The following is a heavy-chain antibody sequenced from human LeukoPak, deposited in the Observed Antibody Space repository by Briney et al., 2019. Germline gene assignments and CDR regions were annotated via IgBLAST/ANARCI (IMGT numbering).Heavy chain of an antibody. CDR3: ARQPSYYYYYGMDV. J-gene: IGHJ6*02. CDR2: MNPNSGNT. V-gene: IGHV1-8*02. Sequence: ASVTVSCKASGYTFTSYDINWVRQATGQGLEWMGWMNPNSGNTGYAQKFQGRVTMTRNTSISTAYMELSSLRSEDTAVYYCARQPSYYYYYGMDVWGQGTTVTVSS. CDR1: GYTFTSYD.